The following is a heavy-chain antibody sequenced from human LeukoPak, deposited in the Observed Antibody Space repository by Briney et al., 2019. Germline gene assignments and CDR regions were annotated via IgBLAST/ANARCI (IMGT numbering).Heavy chain of an antibody. J-gene: IGHJ4*02. D-gene: IGHD2-2*01. CDR1: EFTFSIYA. Sequence: GGSLRLSCAASEFTFSIYAMSWVRQAPGKGLEWVSAISGDGGATHYADSVKGRFTISRDNFKNTLYLQMSSLRAEDTAVYYFAKAGLARYCSSTSCYGYWGQGPLSPSPQ. CDR3: AKAGLARYCSSTSCYGY. CDR2: ISGDGGAT. V-gene: IGHV3-23*01.